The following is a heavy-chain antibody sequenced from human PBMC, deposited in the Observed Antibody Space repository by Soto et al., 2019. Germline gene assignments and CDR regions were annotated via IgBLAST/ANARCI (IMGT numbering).Heavy chain of an antibody. Sequence: GGSLRLSCAASGFTFSDYYMSWIRQAPGKGLECVSYISSSTSYMYYADSVRGRFTISRDNAKNSLYLQINSLRAEDTGVYFCARGHLRGQPEPPSYDYWGQGSLVTVSS. CDR1: GFTFSDYY. CDR2: ISSSTSYM. J-gene: IGHJ4*02. V-gene: IGHV3-11*01. CDR3: ARGHLRGQPEPPSYDY.